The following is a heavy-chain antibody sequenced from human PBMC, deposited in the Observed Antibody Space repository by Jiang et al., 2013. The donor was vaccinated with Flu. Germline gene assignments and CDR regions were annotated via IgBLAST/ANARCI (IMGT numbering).Heavy chain of an antibody. J-gene: IGHJ4*02. D-gene: IGHD2-21*01. V-gene: IGHV7-4-1*02. CDR3: ARVKSIRGVVIPPTTFGY. Sequence: VKVSCKASGYTFTSYAMNWVRQAPGQGLEWMGWINTNTGNPTYAQGFTGRFVFSLDTSVSTAYLQISSLKAEDTAVYYCARVKSIRGVVIPPTTFGYWGQGTLVTVSS. CDR1: GYTFTSYA. CDR2: INTNTGNP.